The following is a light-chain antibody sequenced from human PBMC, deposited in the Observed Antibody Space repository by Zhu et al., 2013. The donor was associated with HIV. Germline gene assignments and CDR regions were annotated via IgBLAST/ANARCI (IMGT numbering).Light chain of an antibody. CDR1: QGIRDY. Sequence: DIQMTQSPSSLSASVGDSVTITCRASQGIRDYLTWFQQKPGKAPKTLIYFASTLQSGVSSRFSGSGSGTEYTLTINGLQPEDFATYYCHQYNSYPWTFGQGTMVEIK. CDR2: FAS. V-gene: IGKV1-16*01. J-gene: IGKJ1*01. CDR3: HQYNSYPWT.